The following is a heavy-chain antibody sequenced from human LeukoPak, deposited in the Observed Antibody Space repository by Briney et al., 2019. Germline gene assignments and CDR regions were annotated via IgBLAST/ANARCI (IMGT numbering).Heavy chain of an antibody. V-gene: IGHV4-34*01. CDR1: GGSFSGYY. CDR3: ARVYSSSWYAY. Sequence: PSGTLSLTCAVYGGSFSGYYWSWIRQPPGKGLEWIGEINHSGSTNYNPSLKSRVTISVDTSKNQFSLKLSSVTAADTAVYYCARVYSSSWYAYWGQGTLVTDSS. J-gene: IGHJ4*02. CDR2: INHSGST. D-gene: IGHD6-13*01.